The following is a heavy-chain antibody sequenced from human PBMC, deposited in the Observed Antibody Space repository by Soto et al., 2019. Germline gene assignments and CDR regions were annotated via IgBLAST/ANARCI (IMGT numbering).Heavy chain of an antibody. CDR2: TIPIFGTA. V-gene: IGHV1-69*13. CDR1: GGTFSSYA. J-gene: IGHJ4*02. D-gene: IGHD3-9*01. CDR3: ACTHDDYDTLDY. Sequence: SVKVSCKASGGTFSSYAISWVRQAPGQGLEWMGGTIPIFGTANYAQKFQGRVTITADESTSTAYMELSSLRSEDTAVYYCACTHDDYDTLDYWGQGTLVTVSS.